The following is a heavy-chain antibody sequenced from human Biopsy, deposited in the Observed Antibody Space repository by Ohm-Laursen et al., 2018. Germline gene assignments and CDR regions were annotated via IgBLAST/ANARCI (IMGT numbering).Heavy chain of an antibody. CDR1: GGTFSNYG. CDR2: NIPILGTG. CDR3: AREAIGYQLPCDD. D-gene: IGHD2-2*01. V-gene: IGHV1-69*13. Sequence: VKISCKAPGGTFSNYGVNWVRQAPGQGLEWLGGNIPILGTGNYAQKFQDRVTVAADTSTSTATMELRSLRSDDTAVYFCAREAIGYQLPCDDWGQGTLVTVSS. J-gene: IGHJ4*02.